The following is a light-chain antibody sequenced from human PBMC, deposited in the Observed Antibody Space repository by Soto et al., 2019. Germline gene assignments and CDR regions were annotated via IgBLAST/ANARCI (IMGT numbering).Light chain of an antibody. Sequence: EIVLTQSPGTLSLSPGERATLSCRASQSVSSSYLAWYQQKPGQAPRLLIRGASSRATGIPDRFSGSGSGTDFTLTISRLAPADFAVYYCQQFARSMYTFGQGTTLQIK. CDR1: QSVSSSY. J-gene: IGKJ2*01. CDR3: QQFARSMYT. V-gene: IGKV3-20*01. CDR2: GAS.